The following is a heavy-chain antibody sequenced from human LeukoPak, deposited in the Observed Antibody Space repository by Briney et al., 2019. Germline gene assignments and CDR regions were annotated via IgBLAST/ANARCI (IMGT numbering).Heavy chain of an antibody. J-gene: IGHJ5*02. CDR1: GYSITSGYY. V-gene: IGHV4-38-2*02. Sequence: SETLSLTCTVSGYSITSGYYWGWIRQPPGKGLEWIGSIYHTGSTYYNPSLKSRVTISVDTSKNQFSLNLSSVTAADTAMYYCAGRYYYGSGRVKKNWFDPWGQGTLVTVSS. CDR2: IYHTGST. D-gene: IGHD3-10*01. CDR3: AGRYYYGSGRVKKNWFDP.